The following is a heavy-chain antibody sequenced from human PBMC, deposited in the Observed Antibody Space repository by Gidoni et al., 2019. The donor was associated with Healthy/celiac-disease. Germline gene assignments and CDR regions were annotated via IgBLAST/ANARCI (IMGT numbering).Heavy chain of an antibody. V-gene: IGHV4-39*01. Sequence: QLQLQESGPGLVKPSETLSLTCTVSGGSIRSSSYYWGWIRQPPGKGLEWIGSIYYRGSTYYNPSLKSRVTISVDTSKNQFSLKLSSVTAADTAVYYCARLEYDYVWGSYRYTERRGYFDYWGQGTLVTVSS. D-gene: IGHD3-16*02. J-gene: IGHJ4*02. CDR2: IYYRGST. CDR1: GGSIRSSSYY. CDR3: ARLEYDYVWGSYRYTERRGYFDY.